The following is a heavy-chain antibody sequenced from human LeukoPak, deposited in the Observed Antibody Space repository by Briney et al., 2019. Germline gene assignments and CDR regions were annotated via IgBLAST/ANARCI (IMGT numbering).Heavy chain of an antibody. CDR3: ARDRGYSGYDPFDY. D-gene: IGHD5-12*01. Sequence: GSSVKVSCKASGGTFSSYAISWVRQAPGQGLEWMGGIIPILGIANYAQKFQGRVTITADKSTSTAYMELSSLRSEDTAVYYCARDRGYSGYDPFDYWGQGTLVTVSS. J-gene: IGHJ4*02. CDR2: IIPILGIA. CDR1: GGTFSSYA. V-gene: IGHV1-69*04.